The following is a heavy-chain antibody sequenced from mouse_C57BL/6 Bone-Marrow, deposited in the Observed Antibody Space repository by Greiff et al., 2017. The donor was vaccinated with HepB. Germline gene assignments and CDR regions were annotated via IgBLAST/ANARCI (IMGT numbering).Heavy chain of an antibody. CDR3: TRFSYDPDYFDY. CDR2: IDPETGGT. CDR1: GYTFTDYE. J-gene: IGHJ2*01. Sequence: QVQLQQSGAELVRPGASVTLSCKASGYTFTDYEMHWVKQTPVHGLEWIGAIDPETGGTAYNQKFKGKAILTADKSSSTAYMELRSLTSEDSAVYYCTRFSYDPDYFDYWGQGTTLTVSS. D-gene: IGHD2-3*01. V-gene: IGHV1-15*01.